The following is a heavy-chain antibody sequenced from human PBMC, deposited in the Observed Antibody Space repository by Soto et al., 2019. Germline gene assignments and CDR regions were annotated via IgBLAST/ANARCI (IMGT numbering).Heavy chain of an antibody. D-gene: IGHD3-10*01. CDR1: GYTFTSYD. V-gene: IGHV1-8*01. CDR3: ARGINYSDPGADAFDV. J-gene: IGHJ3*01. Sequence: QVQLVQSGAEVKKPGASVKVSCKASGYTFTSYDINWVRQATGQGLEWMGWMNPNSGNTGYAQKFQGRVTMTRNTSISTAYRELTRLRSQDTAVYYCARGINYSDPGADAFDVWGQGTMVTVSS. CDR2: MNPNSGNT.